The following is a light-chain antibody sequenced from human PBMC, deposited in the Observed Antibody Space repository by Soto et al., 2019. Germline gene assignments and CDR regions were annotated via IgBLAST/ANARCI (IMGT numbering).Light chain of an antibody. J-gene: IGLJ2*01. CDR1: SGSIASNY. CDR3: QSYDSSNVV. CDR2: ADD. Sequence: NFMLTQPHSVSESPGKTVTISCTGSSGSIASNYVQWYQQRPGSAPTTVIYADDQRPSGDPDRFSGSIDSSSNSASLTISGLRTEDEADYYCQSYDSSNVVFGGGTKLTVL. V-gene: IGLV6-57*02.